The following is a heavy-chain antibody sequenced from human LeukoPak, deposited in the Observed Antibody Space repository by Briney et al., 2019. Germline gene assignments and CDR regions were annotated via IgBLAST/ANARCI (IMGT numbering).Heavy chain of an antibody. CDR3: AKGASSGFEY. V-gene: IGHV3-30*02. J-gene: IGHJ4*02. CDR2: IRYDGNNE. Sequence: TGGSLRLSCAASGFTFSSFGMHWVRQAPGKGLEWVAFIRYDGNNEYYADSVKGRFTISRDNSKNTLFLQMNSLRAEDTAVYYCAKGASSGFEYWGQGTLVSVSS. D-gene: IGHD3-22*01. CDR1: GFTFSSFG.